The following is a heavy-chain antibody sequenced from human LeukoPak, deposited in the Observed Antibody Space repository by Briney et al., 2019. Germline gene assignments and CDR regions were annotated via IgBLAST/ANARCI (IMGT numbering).Heavy chain of an antibody. J-gene: IGHJ4*02. CDR1: GGSFSGYY. Sequence: SETLSLTCAVYGGSFSGYYWSWIRQPPGKGLEWIGSIYYSGSTYYNPSLKSRVTISVDTSKNQFSLKLSSVTAADTAVYYCARHGAARPAYFDYWGQGTLVTVSS. CDR2: IYYSGST. D-gene: IGHD6-6*01. CDR3: ARHGAARPAYFDY. V-gene: IGHV4-34*01.